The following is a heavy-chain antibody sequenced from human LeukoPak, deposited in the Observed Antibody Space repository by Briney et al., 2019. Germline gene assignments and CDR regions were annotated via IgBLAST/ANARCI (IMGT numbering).Heavy chain of an antibody. CDR1: GGTFSSYA. CDR2: IIPIFGTA. Sequence: GASVKVSCKASGGTFSSYAISWVRQAPGQGLEWMGGIIPIFGTANYAQKFQGRVTITADESTSTAYMELSSLRSEDTAMYYCAREEREYCGGDCNDAFDIWGQGTMVTVSS. V-gene: IGHV1-69*13. D-gene: IGHD2-21*02. J-gene: IGHJ3*02. CDR3: AREEREYCGGDCNDAFDI.